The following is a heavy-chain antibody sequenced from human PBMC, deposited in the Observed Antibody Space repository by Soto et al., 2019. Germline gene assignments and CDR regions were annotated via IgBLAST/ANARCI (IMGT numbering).Heavy chain of an antibody. Sequence: SETLSLTCVVYDDSFTDYFWTWIRLSPGKRLEWIGEINDIGRTNYNPSLKSRVSISVDTSKNQFSLKLSSVTAADTAVYYCARAGGGDIMITFGGVIAKGIYYFDYWGQGTLVTVSS. V-gene: IGHV4-34*01. CDR3: ARAGGGDIMITFGGVIAKGIYYFDY. D-gene: IGHD3-16*02. CDR1: DDSFTDYF. CDR2: INDIGRT. J-gene: IGHJ4*02.